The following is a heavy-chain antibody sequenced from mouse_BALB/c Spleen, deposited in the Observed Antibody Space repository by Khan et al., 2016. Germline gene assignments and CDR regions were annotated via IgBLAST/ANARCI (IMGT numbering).Heavy chain of an antibody. CDR3: ARIYDDFYYAMDY. CDR2: ISYSGST. V-gene: IGHV3-8*02. J-gene: IGHJ4*01. Sequence: EVQLQESGPSLVKPSQTLSLTCSVTGDSITSGFWNWIRKFPGNKLEYMGYISYSGSTYYNPSLKSRISITRDTSKNQYYLQLNSVTTEDTATYXSARIYDDFYYAMDYWGQGTSVNVSS. CDR1: GDSITSGF. D-gene: IGHD2-3*01.